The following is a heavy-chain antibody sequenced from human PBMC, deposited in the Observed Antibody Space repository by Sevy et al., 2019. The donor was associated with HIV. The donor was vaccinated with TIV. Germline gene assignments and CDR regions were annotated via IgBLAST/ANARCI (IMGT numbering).Heavy chain of an antibody. CDR2: INPNSGGT. V-gene: IGHV1-2*06. D-gene: IGHD6-13*01. J-gene: IGHJ4*02. Sequence: ASVKVSCKASGYTFTGYYMHWVRQAPGQGLEWMGRINPNSGGTNYAQKFQGRVTMTRDTSISTAYMELSRLRSDDTAVYYCVRDPVAAAGTFDYWGQGTLVTVSS. CDR3: VRDPVAAAGTFDY. CDR1: GYTFTGYY.